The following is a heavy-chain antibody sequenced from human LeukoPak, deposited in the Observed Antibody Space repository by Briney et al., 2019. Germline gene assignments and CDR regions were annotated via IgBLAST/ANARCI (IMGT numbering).Heavy chain of an antibody. J-gene: IGHJ4*02. CDR1: GGSISSGSYY. V-gene: IGHV4-61*02. CDR3: AREEQQLAQYYFDY. D-gene: IGHD6-13*01. Sequence: SQTLSLTCTVSGGSISSGSYYWSWIRQPAGKGLEWIGRIYTSGSTNYNPSLKSRVTISVDTSKNQFSLKLSSVTAADTAVYYCAREEQQLAQYYFDYWGQGTLVTVSS. CDR2: IYTSGST.